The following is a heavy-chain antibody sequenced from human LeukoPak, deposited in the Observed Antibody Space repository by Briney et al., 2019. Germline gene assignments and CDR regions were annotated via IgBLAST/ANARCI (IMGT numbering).Heavy chain of an antibody. Sequence: SQTLSLTCTVSGGSISSYYWSWIRQPAGKGLEWIGRIYTSGSTNYNPSLKSRVTMSVDTSKNQFSLKLSSVTAADTAVYYCARDSSSWHPGYYYYGMDVWGQGTTVTVSS. CDR3: ARDSSSWHPGYYYYGMDV. J-gene: IGHJ6*02. V-gene: IGHV4-4*07. CDR2: IYTSGST. CDR1: GGSISSYY. D-gene: IGHD6-13*01.